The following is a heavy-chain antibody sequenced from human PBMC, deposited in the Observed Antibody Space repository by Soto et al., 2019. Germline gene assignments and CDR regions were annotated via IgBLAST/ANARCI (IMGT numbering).Heavy chain of an antibody. D-gene: IGHD1-26*01. Sequence: GGSLRLYCVASRFTFTSYAMSWVRQAPGKGLEWVAAISASGGATIHADSVKGRLTISRDNSKNTLYLQMNSLRAEDTAVYYCAKDVEGGSLFRGAFDYWGQGTQVTVSS. CDR1: RFTFTSYA. J-gene: IGHJ4*02. V-gene: IGHV3-23*01. CDR3: AKDVEGGSLFRGAFDY. CDR2: ISASGGAT.